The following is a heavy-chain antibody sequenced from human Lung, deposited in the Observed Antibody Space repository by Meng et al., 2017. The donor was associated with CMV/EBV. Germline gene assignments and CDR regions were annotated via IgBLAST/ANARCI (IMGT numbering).Heavy chain of an antibody. CDR1: GGSFSGYY. CDR2: INHSGST. V-gene: IGHV4-34*01. CDR3: ARYTIFYYYYRMDD. D-gene: IGHD3-3*01. J-gene: IGHJ6*02. Sequence: GSLRLXXAVYGGSFSGYYWSWIRQAPGKGLEWIGEINHSGSTNYNPSLKSRVTISVDTSKNQFSLKLSSVTAADTAVYYCARYTIFYYYYRMDDWGQGSTVTVSS.